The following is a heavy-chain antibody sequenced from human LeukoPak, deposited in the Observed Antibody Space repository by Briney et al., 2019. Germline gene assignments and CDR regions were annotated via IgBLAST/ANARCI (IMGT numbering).Heavy chain of an antibody. D-gene: IGHD3-3*01. CDR1: GFTFSDYY. Sequence: GGSLRLSCAASGFTFSDYYMSWIRQAPGKGLEWVSYISSSGGSMSFADSVKGRFTVSRDNANNSLYLQMNSLRAEDTAVYYCARARTIFGVVIGYFDYWGQGTLVTVSS. V-gene: IGHV3-11*04. CDR3: ARARTIFGVVIGYFDY. J-gene: IGHJ4*02. CDR2: ISSSGGSM.